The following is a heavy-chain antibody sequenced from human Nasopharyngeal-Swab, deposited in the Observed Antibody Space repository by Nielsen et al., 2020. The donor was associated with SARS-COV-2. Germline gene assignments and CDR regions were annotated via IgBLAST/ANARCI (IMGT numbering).Heavy chain of an antibody. J-gene: IGHJ5*02. CDR1: GFTVSSNY. V-gene: IGHV3-23*01. Sequence: GESLKISCAASGFTVSSNYMSWVRQAPGKGLEWVSAISGSGAATYYGDSVKGRFSIFRDSSNNTLYLQMNSLRAEDTAVYYCARDHCSGGSCYRFDPWGQGTLVTVSS. CDR3: ARDHCSGGSCYRFDP. CDR2: ISGSGAAT. D-gene: IGHD2-15*01.